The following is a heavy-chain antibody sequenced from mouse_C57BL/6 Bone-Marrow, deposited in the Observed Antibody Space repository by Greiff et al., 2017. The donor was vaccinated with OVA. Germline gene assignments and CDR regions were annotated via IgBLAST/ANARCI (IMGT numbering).Heavy chain of an antibody. J-gene: IGHJ4*01. CDR1: GFTFNTYA. Sequence: EVHLVESGGGLVQPKGSLKLSCAASGFTFNTYAMHWVRQAPGKGLEWVARIRSKSSNYATYYADSVKDRFTISRDDSQSMLYLQMNNLKTEDTAMYYCVRLTTVVENYYAMDYWGQGTSVTVSS. CDR2: IRSKSSNYAT. V-gene: IGHV10-3*01. D-gene: IGHD1-1*01. CDR3: VRLTTVVENYYAMDY.